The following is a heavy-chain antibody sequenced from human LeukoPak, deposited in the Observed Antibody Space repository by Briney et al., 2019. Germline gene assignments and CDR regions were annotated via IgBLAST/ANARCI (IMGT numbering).Heavy chain of an antibody. CDR1: GITFSTNA. J-gene: IGHJ4*02. CDR3: AKNQRSGWTRNFDS. V-gene: IGHV3-23*01. CDR2: ISGSGTST. D-gene: IGHD6-19*01. Sequence: GGSLRLSCAASGITFSTNAMSWVRQAPGKGLEWVSAISGSGTSTYHADSVKGRFTISRDNSKNTLYLQMNSLRVEDTAIYYCAKNQRSGWTRNFDSWGQGTLVTVSS.